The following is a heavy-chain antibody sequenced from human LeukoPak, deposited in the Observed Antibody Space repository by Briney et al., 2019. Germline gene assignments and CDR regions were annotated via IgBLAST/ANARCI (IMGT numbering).Heavy chain of an antibody. Sequence: SETLSLTCTVSGGSISSYYWSWIRQPPGKGLEWIGYIYHSGSTNYNPSLKSRVTISVDTSKNQFSLKLSSVTAADTAVYYCARADDSSGSDAFDIWGQGTMVTVSS. CDR3: ARADDSSGSDAFDI. J-gene: IGHJ3*02. V-gene: IGHV4-59*01. D-gene: IGHD3-22*01. CDR1: GGSISSYY. CDR2: IYHSGST.